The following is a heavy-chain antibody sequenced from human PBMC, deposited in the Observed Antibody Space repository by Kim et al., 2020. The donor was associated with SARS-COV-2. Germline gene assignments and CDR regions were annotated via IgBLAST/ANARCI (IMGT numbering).Heavy chain of an antibody. J-gene: IGHJ4*02. Sequence: ASVKVSCKASGYTFTSYAMHWVRQAPGQRLEWMGWINAGNGNTKYSQKFQGRVTITRDTSASTAYMELSSLRSEDTAVYYCARELPSSWYYYNIPTRGGYFDYWGQGTLVTVSS. V-gene: IGHV1-3*01. D-gene: IGHD6-13*01. CDR1: GYTFTSYA. CDR2: INAGNGNT. CDR3: ARELPSSWYYYNIPTRGGYFDY.